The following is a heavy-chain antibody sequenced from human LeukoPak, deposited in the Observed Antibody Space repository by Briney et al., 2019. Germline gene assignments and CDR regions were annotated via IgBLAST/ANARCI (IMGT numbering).Heavy chain of an antibody. V-gene: IGHV3-21*01. D-gene: IGHD6-13*01. Sequence: GGSLRHSCTASGLTFSTSGFNWVRQAPGKGLEWVASIGPTGSDRYHADSIKGRFTISRDNAKNSLYLQMNSLRAEDTAVYYCARGGSSWYWLDYWGQGTLVTVSS. J-gene: IGHJ4*02. CDR2: IGPTGSDR. CDR3: ARGGSSWYWLDY. CDR1: GLTFSTSG.